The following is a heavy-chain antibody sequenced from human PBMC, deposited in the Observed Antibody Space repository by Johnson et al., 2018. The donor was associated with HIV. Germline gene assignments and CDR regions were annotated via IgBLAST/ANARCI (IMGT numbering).Heavy chain of an antibody. CDR3: AKVRRPGGVRDVFDI. CDR2: IKQDGSEK. J-gene: IGHJ3*02. V-gene: IGHV3-7*01. Sequence: VQLVESGGGLIQPGGSLRLSCAASGFTVSSNYMSWVRQAPGKGLEWVANIKQDGSEKSYADSVKGRFTITRDNSKDTLSLQMNSLRDEDTAVYYCAKVRRPGGVRDVFDIWGQGTTVTVSS. CDR1: GFTVSSNY. D-gene: IGHD2-8*02.